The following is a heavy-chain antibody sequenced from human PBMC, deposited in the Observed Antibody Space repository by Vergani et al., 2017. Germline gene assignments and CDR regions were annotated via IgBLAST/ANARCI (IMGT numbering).Heavy chain of an antibody. Sequence: EVQLVESGGGLVQPGGSLKLSCAASGFTFSGSAMHWVRQASGKGLEWVGRIRSKANSYATAYAASVKGRFTISRDDSKNTAYLQMNSLRAEDTAVYYCARDPGYSSGWTGFHFQHWGQGTLVTVSS. CDR1: GFTFSGSA. CDR2: IRSKANSYAT. J-gene: IGHJ1*01. V-gene: IGHV3-73*01. D-gene: IGHD6-19*01. CDR3: ARDPGYSSGWTGFHFQH.